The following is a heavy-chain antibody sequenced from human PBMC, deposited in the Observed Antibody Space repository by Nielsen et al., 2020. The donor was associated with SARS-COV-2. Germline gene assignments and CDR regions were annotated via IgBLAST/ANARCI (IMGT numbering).Heavy chain of an antibody. V-gene: IGHV4-34*01. CDR3: ARVAWGSGYYGMDV. J-gene: IGHJ6*04. CDR2: IHHTGRT. D-gene: IGHD3-16*01. Sequence: WIRQPPGKGLEWIGEIHHTGRTNYNPSLKSRVTISVDAPKNQFSLKLSSVTAADTAVYYCARVAWGSGYYGMDVWGEGTTVTVSS.